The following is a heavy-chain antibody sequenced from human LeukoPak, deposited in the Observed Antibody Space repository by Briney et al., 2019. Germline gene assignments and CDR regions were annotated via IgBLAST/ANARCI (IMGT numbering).Heavy chain of an antibody. CDR2: IKQDGSEK. V-gene: IGHV3-7*03. CDR3: ARDWGTYGDAFDY. D-gene: IGHD4-17*01. Sequence: GGSLRLSCAASGFTFSSYWMSWVRQAPGKGLEWVANIKQDGSEKYYVDSVKGRFTISRGNAKNSLYLQMNSLRAEDTAVYYCARDWGTYGDAFDYWGQGTLVAVSS. CDR1: GFTFSSYW. J-gene: IGHJ4*02.